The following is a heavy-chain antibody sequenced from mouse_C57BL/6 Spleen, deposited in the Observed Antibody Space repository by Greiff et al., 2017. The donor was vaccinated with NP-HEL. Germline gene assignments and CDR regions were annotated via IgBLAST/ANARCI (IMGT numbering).Heavy chain of an antibody. J-gene: IGHJ2*01. Sequence: VQLQQSGPELVKPGASVKISCKASGYTFTDYYMNWVKQSHGKSLEWIGDINPNNGGTSYNQKFKGKATLTVDKSSSTAYMELRSLTSEDSAVYYCAREVPFDYWGQGTTLTVSS. D-gene: IGHD6-1*01. V-gene: IGHV1-26*01. CDR2: INPNNGGT. CDR3: AREVPFDY. CDR1: GYTFTDYY.